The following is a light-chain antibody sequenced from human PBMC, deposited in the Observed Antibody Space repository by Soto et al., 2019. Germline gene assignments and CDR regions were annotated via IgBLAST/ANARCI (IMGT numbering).Light chain of an antibody. Sequence: EIVLTQSPGSLSLSPGERATLSCRASQSVYSNYLAWYQQKPGQAPRLLIYGASIRATGIPDRFSGSGSGTDFTLTISRLEPEDFAVYYCQQYGGSPQFTFGPGTKVDIK. CDR3: QQYGGSPQFT. V-gene: IGKV3-20*01. J-gene: IGKJ3*01. CDR2: GAS. CDR1: QSVYSNY.